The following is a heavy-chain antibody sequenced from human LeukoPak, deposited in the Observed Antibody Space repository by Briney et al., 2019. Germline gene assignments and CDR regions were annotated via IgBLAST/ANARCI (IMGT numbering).Heavy chain of an antibody. CDR1: GYAFSRYG. J-gene: IGHJ4*02. D-gene: IGHD1-1*01. Sequence: ASVKVSCKASGYAFSRYGINWVRQAPGQGLEWVGGISAYNGNANYAQNLQGRVTMTTDTSSSTAYMELRSLRSDDTAVYYRARGYGNDYWGQGTLVTVSS. V-gene: IGHV1-18*01. CDR2: ISAYNGNA. CDR3: ARGYGNDY.